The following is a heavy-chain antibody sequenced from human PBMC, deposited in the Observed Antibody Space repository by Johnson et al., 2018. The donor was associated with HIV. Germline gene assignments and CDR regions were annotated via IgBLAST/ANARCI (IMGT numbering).Heavy chain of an antibody. Sequence: QVQLVESGGGVVQPGRSLRLSCAASGFTFSSYGMHWVRQAPGKGLEWVAFIRYDGSNKYYADSVKGRFTISRDNSKNTLYLQMNSLRAEDTAVYYCARDREDPSDSYGAFDIWGQGTMVTVSS. V-gene: IGHV3-30*02. J-gene: IGHJ3*02. CDR2: IRYDGSNK. CDR3: ARDREDPSDSYGAFDI. D-gene: IGHD5-18*01. CDR1: GFTFSSYG.